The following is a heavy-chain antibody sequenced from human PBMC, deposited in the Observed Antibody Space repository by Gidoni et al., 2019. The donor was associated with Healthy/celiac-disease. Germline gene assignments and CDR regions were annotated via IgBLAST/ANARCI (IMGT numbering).Heavy chain of an antibody. J-gene: IGHJ6*02. Sequence: QVQLAESGGGVVQPGRSLRLSCAASGFTFSSYGMHWVRQAPGKGLEWVAVISYDGSKKYYADSVKGGFTISRDNSKNTLYLQMNSLRAEDTAVYYCAKDHAAIDFYGMDVWSQGTTVTVSS. CDR1: GFTFSSYG. V-gene: IGHV3-30*18. CDR2: ISYDGSKK. D-gene: IGHD2-2*01. CDR3: AKDHAAIDFYGMDV.